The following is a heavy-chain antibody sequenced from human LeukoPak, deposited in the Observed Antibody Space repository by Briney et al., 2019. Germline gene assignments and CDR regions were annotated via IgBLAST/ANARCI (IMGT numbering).Heavy chain of an antibody. V-gene: IGHV1-69*05. D-gene: IGHD4-17*01. CDR3: ARGSTVTTFVVDI. Sequence: SVKVSCKASGGTFSSYAISWVGQAPGQGLEWMGGIIPIFGTANYAQKFQGRVTITMDESTSTAYMELSSLRSEDTAVYYCARGSTVTTFVVDIWGQGTMVTVSS. CDR1: GGTFSSYA. CDR2: IIPIFGTA. J-gene: IGHJ3*02.